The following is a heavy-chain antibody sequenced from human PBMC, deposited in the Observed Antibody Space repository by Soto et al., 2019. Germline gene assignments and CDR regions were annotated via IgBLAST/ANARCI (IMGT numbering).Heavy chain of an antibody. CDR2: IYHSGST. V-gene: IGHV4-4*02. D-gene: IGHD4-4*01. CDR1: GGPISSSNW. Sequence: SETLSLTCAVSGGPISSSNWWSWVRQPPGKGLEWIGEIYHSGSTNYNPSLKSRVTISVDKSKNQFSLKLSSVTAADTAVYYCARGSNSNFEGPIVWGQGTLVTVSS. CDR3: ARGSNSNFEGPIV. J-gene: IGHJ4*02.